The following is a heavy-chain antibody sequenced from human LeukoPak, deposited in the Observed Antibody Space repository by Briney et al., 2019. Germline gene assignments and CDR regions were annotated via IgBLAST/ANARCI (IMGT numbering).Heavy chain of an antibody. D-gene: IGHD3-10*02. CDR2: IYTSGST. CDR3: ARDSMLRY. Sequence: KASETLSLTCTVSGGSISSGSYYWSWIRQPAGKGLEWIGRIYTSGSTNYNPSLKSRVTISVDTSKNQFSLNLRSVTTADTAVYYCARDSMLRYWGHGTLVTVSS. V-gene: IGHV4-61*02. CDR1: GGSISSGSYY. J-gene: IGHJ4*01.